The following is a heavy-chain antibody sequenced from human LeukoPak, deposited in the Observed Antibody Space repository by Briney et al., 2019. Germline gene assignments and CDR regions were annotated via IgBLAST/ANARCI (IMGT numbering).Heavy chain of an antibody. J-gene: IGHJ4*02. V-gene: IGHV5-51*01. CDR2: INPADSDT. CDR1: GYTFTNNW. D-gene: IGHD5-18*01. CDR3: VWGTGGYRYEY. Sequence: GESLKISFQGSGYTFTNNWIGWVRQMPGKGLEWMGIINPADSDTRYGPSLQDQVAISADKSINTAYLQWSSLKASDTAIYFCVWGTGGYRYEYWGQGTPVTVSS.